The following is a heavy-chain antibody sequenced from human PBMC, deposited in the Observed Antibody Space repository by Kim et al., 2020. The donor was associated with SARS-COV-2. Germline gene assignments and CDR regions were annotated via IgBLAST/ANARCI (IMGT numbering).Heavy chain of an antibody. CDR2: IYYSGRT. CDR1: GGSISNYY. CDR3: ARQGSEDVYWYFDL. D-gene: IGHD3-10*01. V-gene: IGHV4-59*08. Sequence: SETLSLTCTVSGGSISNYYWSWIRQPPGKGLEWIGYIYYSGRTHYNPSLKSRVTISVDTSKNQFSLKLTSVTAADTAVYFCARQGSEDVYWYFDLWGRGTLVTVSS. J-gene: IGHJ2*01.